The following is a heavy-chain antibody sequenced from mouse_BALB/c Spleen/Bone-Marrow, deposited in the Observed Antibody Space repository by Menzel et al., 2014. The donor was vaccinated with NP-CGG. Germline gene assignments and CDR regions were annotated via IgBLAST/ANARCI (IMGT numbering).Heavy chain of an antibody. Sequence: EVQLQQSGGGLVKSGGSLKLSCAASGFTFSNYGMSWVRQTPEKRLEWVATISGGGSYTFYSYSVKGQCTISRANAKNNRYLQLHRLRSKDTALYYCASHAYYDQTEVSFVYWGQGTLVTVSA. CDR3: ASHAYYDQTEVSFVY. J-gene: IGHJ3*01. CDR1: GFTFSNYG. V-gene: IGHV5-9-2*01. CDR2: ISGGGSYT. D-gene: IGHD2-4*01.